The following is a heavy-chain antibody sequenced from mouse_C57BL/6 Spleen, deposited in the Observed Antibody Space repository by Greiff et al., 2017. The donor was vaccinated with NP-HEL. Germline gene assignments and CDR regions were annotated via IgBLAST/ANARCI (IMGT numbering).Heavy chain of an antibody. CDR3: ARGGSLRAMDY. CDR1: GYAFSSSW. V-gene: IGHV1-82*01. Sequence: QVQLKQSGPELVKPGASVKISCKASGYAFSSSWMNWVKQRPGKGLEWIGRIYPGDGDTNYNGKFKGKATLTADKSSSTAYMQLSSLTSEDSAVYFCARGGSLRAMDYWGQGTSVTVSS. CDR2: IYPGDGDT. J-gene: IGHJ4*01.